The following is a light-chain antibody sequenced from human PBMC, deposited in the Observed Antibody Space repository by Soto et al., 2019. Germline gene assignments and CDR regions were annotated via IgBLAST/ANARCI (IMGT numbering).Light chain of an antibody. J-gene: IGLJ1*01. CDR3: SSYKSSSTLYV. CDR1: SSDVGGYTY. V-gene: IGLV2-14*01. CDR2: EVN. Sequence: QSALTQPASVSGSPRQSITISCTGASSDVGGYTYVSWYQQHPGKAPKLIIYEVNNRPSGVSHRFSGSKSGNTASLTISGLQAEDEADYYCSSYKSSSTLYVFGTGTKVT.